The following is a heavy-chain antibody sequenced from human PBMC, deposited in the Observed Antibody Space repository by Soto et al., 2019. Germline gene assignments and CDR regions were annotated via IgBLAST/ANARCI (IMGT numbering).Heavy chain of an antibody. D-gene: IGHD3-3*01. CDR3: AREAGGYDFWSGYYFGFDP. Sequence: PSETLSLTCTVSGGSISSYYWSWIRQPPGKGLEWIGYIYYSGSTNYNPSLKSRVTISVDTSKNQFSLKLSSVTAADTAVYYCAREAGGYDFWSGYYFGFDPWGQGTLVTVSS. J-gene: IGHJ5*02. CDR1: GGSISSYY. V-gene: IGHV4-59*01. CDR2: IYYSGST.